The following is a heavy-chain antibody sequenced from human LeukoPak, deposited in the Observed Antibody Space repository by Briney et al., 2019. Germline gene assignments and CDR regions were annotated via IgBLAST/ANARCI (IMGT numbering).Heavy chain of an antibody. CDR1: GCTFSYYS. D-gene: IGHD2-21*02. V-gene: IGHV3-48*01. J-gene: IGHJ3*01. CDR3: ARGVKDDSADAFDF. Sequence: GGSLPLSCPDSGCTFSYYSMNWLRQAAGKGLAWVSYISSVSSTIYYAHSVRGRFTISSDHAKNSLFVQTNSLKADGQAVFFGARGVKDDSADAFDFWGQGTVVTVSS. CDR2: ISSVSSTI.